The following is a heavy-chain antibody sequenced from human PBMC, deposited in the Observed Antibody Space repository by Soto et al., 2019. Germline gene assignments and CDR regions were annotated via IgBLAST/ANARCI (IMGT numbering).Heavy chain of an antibody. D-gene: IGHD5-18*01. V-gene: IGHV1-18*01. CDR1: GYTFIRYG. J-gene: IGHJ4*02. CDR3: AREDTAVALDY. CDR2: ISAFNGNT. Sequence: QVQLVQSGPEVKKPGASVKVSCKASGYTFIRYGISGVRQATGQGLAWMGRISAFNGNTNYAQKVQGRVTMTTDTFTSTAYMGLRSMRADYTAVYFCAREDTAVALDYWGQGTLVSVSS.